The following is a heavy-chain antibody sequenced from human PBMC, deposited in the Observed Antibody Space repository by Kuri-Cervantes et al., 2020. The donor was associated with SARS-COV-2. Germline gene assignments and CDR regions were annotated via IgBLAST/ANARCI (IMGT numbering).Heavy chain of an antibody. D-gene: IGHD2-2*01. J-gene: IGHJ4*02. Sequence: ASVKVSCKASGYTFTSYGISWVRQAPGQGLEWMGWISAYNGNTNYAQKLQGRVTMTTDTSTSTAYMELRSLRSDDTAVYYCAREANGYCSSTGCLPDYWGQGTLVTVSS. CDR3: AREANGYCSSTGCLPDY. V-gene: IGHV1-18*01. CDR2: ISAYNGNT. CDR1: GYTFTSYG.